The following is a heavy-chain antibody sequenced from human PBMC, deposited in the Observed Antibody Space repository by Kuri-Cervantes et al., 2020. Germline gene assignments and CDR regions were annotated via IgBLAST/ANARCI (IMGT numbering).Heavy chain of an antibody. D-gene: IGHD2/OR15-2a*01. CDR2: IYSSGRT. J-gene: IGHJ4*02. CDR3: ASGSYFHYLYF. V-gene: IGHV4-59*01. CDR1: GGSRTPFY. Sequence: SETLSLTFGVPGGSRTPFYWSWIRQPPGKGLEWIGFIYSSGRTRYNPSLNSRVTISVDVSKTQFSLNLTSVTAADTAMYYCASGSYFHYLYFWGQGMLVTVSS.